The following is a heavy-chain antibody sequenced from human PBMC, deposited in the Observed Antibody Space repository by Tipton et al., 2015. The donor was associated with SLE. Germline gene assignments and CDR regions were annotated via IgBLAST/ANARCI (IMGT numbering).Heavy chain of an antibody. D-gene: IGHD4-11*01. Sequence: SLRLSCTASGFSFGDHPMNWVRQAPGKGLEWVGFIRSKANSGKIEYAASVKGRFTMSRDESKSIAYLQMNSLRAEDTAVYYCARVWMYSNYDFDSWGQGTLVTVPS. V-gene: IGHV3-49*04. CDR1: GFSFGDHP. J-gene: IGHJ4*02. CDR3: ARVWMYSNYDFDS. CDR2: IRSKANSGKI.